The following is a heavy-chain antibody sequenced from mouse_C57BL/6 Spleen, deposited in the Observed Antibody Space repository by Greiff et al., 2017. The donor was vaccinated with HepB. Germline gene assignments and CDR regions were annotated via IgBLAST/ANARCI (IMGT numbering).Heavy chain of an antibody. V-gene: IGHV10-1*01. CDR3: VRRELAY. CDR2: IRSKSNNYAT. Sequence: EVQLVEPGGGLVQPKGSLKLSCAASGFSFTTYAMNWVRQAPGKGLEWVARIRSKSNNYATYYADSVKDRFTISRDDSESMLYLQMNNVKTEDTAMYYCVRRELAYWGQGTLVTVSA. CDR1: GFSFTTYA. J-gene: IGHJ3*01.